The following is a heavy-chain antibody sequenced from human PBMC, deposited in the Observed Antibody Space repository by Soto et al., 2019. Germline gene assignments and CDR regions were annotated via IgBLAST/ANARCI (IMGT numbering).Heavy chain of an antibody. CDR2: ISYDGSNK. V-gene: IGHV3-30*18. J-gene: IGHJ6*02. Sequence: GGSLRLSCAASGFTFSSYGMHWVRQAPGKGLEWVAVISYDGSNKYYADSVKGRFTISRDNSKNTLYLQMNSLRAEDTAVYYCAKAGGMDVWGQGTTVTVSS. CDR1: GFTFSSYG. CDR3: AKAGGMDV.